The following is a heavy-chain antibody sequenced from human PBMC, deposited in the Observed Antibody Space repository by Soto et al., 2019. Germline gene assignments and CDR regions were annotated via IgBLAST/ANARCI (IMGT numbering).Heavy chain of an antibody. J-gene: IGHJ4*02. CDR2: IWPGDSDT. D-gene: IGHD1-26*01. CDR1: GYSFTSYW. Sequence: PGESLKISCKGSGYSFTSYWIGWVRQMPGKGLELMGIIWPGDSDTRYRPSFQGQVTISVDKSLSTAYLQWSSLKASDIAMYYCARLIVGATLPFDYWGQGTMVTVSS. CDR3: ARLIVGATLPFDY. V-gene: IGHV5-51*01.